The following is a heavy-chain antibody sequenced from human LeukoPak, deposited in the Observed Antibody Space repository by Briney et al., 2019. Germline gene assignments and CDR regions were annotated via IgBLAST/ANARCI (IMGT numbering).Heavy chain of an antibody. J-gene: IGHJ4*02. CDR2: IKQDGSDK. D-gene: IGHD5-18*01. V-gene: IGHV3-7*05. CDR3: TRGGHTYFY. CDR1: GFTFTSYW. Sequence: PGGSLRLSCAASGFTFTSYWMSWVGQAPGKGLEWVANIKQDGSDKYYVDSVKGRFTISRDNAKSSLFLQMNSLRAEDTAVYYCTRGGHTYFYWGQGTLVTVSS.